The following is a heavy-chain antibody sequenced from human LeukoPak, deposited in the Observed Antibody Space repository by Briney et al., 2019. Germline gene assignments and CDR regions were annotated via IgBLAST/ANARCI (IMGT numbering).Heavy chain of an antibody. CDR2: IYYSGST. Sequence: SETLSLTCTVSGGSISSYYWSWIRQPPGKGLEWIGYIYYSGSTNYNPSLKSRVTISVDTSKNQFSLKLGSVTAADTAVYYCARSYGDYEYFQHWGQGTLVTVSS. CDR1: GGSISSYY. V-gene: IGHV4-59*01. CDR3: ARSYGDYEYFQH. J-gene: IGHJ1*01. D-gene: IGHD4-17*01.